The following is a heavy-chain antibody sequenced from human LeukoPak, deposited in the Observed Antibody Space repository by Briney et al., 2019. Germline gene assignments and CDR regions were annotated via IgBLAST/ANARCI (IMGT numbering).Heavy chain of an antibody. V-gene: IGHV3-23*01. D-gene: IGHD5-24*01. CDR3: AKDPEMATIEY. J-gene: IGHJ4*02. CDR2: ISTSGGST. CDR1: GFTFSTYA. Sequence: GGSLRLSCAASGFTFSTYAVSWVRQAPGKGLEWVSSISTSGGSTYYADSVKGRFTISRDNSKNTLYLQMNSLRADDTAVYYCAKDPEMATIEYWGQGTLVTVSS.